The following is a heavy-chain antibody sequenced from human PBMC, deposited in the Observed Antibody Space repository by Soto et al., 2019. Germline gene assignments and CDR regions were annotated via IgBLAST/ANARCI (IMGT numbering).Heavy chain of an antibody. J-gene: IGHJ4*02. D-gene: IGHD1-26*01. V-gene: IGHV1-2*02. CDR3: ARLGSIVGAADY. CDR1: GYTFTGYY. Sequence: ASVKVSCKASGYTFTGYYMHWVRQAPGQGLEWMGWINPNSGGTNYAQKFQGRVTMTRDTSINTAYMELSRLRSDDTAVYYCARLGSIVGAADYWGQGTLVTVSS. CDR2: INPNSGGT.